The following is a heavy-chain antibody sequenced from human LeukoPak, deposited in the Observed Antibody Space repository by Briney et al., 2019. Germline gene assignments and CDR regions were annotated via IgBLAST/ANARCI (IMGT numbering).Heavy chain of an antibody. CDR1: GFTFSSYA. CDR3: ARDQTQSSGNALDY. D-gene: IGHD5-12*01. J-gene: IGHJ4*02. CDR2: IPYDGSRK. V-gene: IGHV3-30-3*01. Sequence: GGSLRLSCAASGFTFSSYAMSWVRQAPGKGLEWVAVIPYDGSRKYYADSVKGRFTISRDNSKNTLYLQMNSLRAEDTAVYYCARDQTQSSGNALDYWGQGTLVTISS.